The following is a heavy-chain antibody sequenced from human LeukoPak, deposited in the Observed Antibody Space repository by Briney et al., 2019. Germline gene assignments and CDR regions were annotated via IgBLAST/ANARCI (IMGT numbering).Heavy chain of an antibody. Sequence: PSETLSLTCIVSGGSISRYSWNWIRQSPGKGLEWIGYIAHSGAISYKSSLKSRVTISVDTSKNQFSLKLSSVTAADTAVYYCARDLGYSSGSPRDYWGQGTLVTVSS. V-gene: IGHV4-59*12. CDR3: ARDLGYSSGSPRDY. J-gene: IGHJ4*02. CDR2: IAHSGAI. D-gene: IGHD6-19*01. CDR1: GGSISRYS.